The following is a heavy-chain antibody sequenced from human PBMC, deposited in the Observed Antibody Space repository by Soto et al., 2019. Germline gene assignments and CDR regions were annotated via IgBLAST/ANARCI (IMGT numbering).Heavy chain of an antibody. V-gene: IGHV3-23*01. CDR1: GFSFSSCA. CDR3: AKGRDVYSSNYFEN. Sequence: GGSLRLSCAASGFSFSSCAMNWVRQAPGKGLEWVSSINGAGDITYHADSVKGRFTISRDNSKNTLFLQMNSLRAEDTALYYCAKGRDVYSSNYFENWGQGTLVTVSS. J-gene: IGHJ4*02. D-gene: IGHD4-4*01. CDR2: INGAGDIT.